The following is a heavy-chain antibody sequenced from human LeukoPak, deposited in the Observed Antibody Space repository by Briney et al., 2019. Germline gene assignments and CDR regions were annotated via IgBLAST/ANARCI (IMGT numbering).Heavy chain of an antibody. Sequence: ASVKVSCKASGYTFTGYYMHWVRQAPGQGIEWMGWINPNSGGTNYAQKFQGRVTMTRDTSISTAYMELSRLRSDDTAVYYCARSLARYCSSTSCPPPSYYYYGMDVWGQGTTVTVSS. V-gene: IGHV1-2*02. CDR1: GYTFTGYY. J-gene: IGHJ6*02. CDR2: INPNSGGT. D-gene: IGHD2-2*01. CDR3: ARSLARYCSSTSCPPPSYYYYGMDV.